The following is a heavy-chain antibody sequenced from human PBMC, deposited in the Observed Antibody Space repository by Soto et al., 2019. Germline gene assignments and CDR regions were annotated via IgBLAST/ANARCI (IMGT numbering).Heavy chain of an antibody. CDR2: IRSKTDGGPA. Sequence: EVQLVESGGGLVKPGGSLRLSCAASGFTFTNAWMTWVRQAPGKGLEWVGRIRSKTDGGPADFADPVKGRFTISRDGSKKTLFLAMRRLKSEDTAVYHCTTMGYCSGTSCYSVVDSWGQGPLVTVSS. CDR3: TTMGYCSGTSCYSVVDS. D-gene: IGHD2-2*01. CDR1: GFTFTNAW. J-gene: IGHJ4*02. V-gene: IGHV3-15*01.